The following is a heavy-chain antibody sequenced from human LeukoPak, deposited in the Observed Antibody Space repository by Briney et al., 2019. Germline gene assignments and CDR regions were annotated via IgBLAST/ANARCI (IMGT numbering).Heavy chain of an antibody. CDR1: GGTFSSYA. J-gene: IGHJ5*02. CDR3: ARDGGYYYDSSGYYYDA. D-gene: IGHD3-22*01. Sequence: ASVKVSCKASGGTFSSYAISWVRQAPGQGLEWMGGIIPIFGTANYAQKFQGRVTITADESTSTAYMELSSLRSEDTAVYYCARDGGYYYDSSGYYYDAWGQGTLVTVSS. V-gene: IGHV1-69*13. CDR2: IIPIFGTA.